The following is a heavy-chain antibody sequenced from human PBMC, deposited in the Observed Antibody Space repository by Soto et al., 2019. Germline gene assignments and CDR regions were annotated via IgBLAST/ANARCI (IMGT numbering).Heavy chain of an antibody. CDR3: ARGRLVSSFQH. CDR2: INHSGST. V-gene: IGHV4-34*01. CDR1: GGSFSGYY. J-gene: IGHJ1*01. Sequence: QVQLQQWGAGLLKPSETLSLTCAVYGGSFSGYYWSWIRQPPGKGLEWIGEINHSGSTNYNPSLKRRVTISVDTSKNQFSLKLSSVTAADTAVYYCARGRLVSSFQHWGQGTLVTVSS. D-gene: IGHD3-16*01.